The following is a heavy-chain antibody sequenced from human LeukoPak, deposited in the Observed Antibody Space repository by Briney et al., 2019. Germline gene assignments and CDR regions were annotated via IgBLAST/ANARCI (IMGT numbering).Heavy chain of an antibody. CDR2: GIPFFCKA. J-gene: IGHJ5*01. D-gene: IGHD5-12*01. V-gene: IGHV1-69*06. CDR3: ARLVATSWFDP. CDR1: VGSFIRYA. Sequence: SSVNVSRKPCVGSFIRYAISWVRQPPRQGLEWMGGGIPFFCKAKHEQKLQGRVTITAHKSPSTGYVELSSPGSEDTAVYYCARLVATSWFDPGGEGPLVVASS.